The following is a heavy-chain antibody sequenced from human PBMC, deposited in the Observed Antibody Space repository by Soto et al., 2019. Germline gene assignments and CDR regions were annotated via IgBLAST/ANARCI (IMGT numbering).Heavy chain of an antibody. J-gene: IGHJ5*02. CDR1: GYTFTSYD. CDR3: AKDRDFWSGYKDWFDP. V-gene: IGHV1-8*01. CDR2: MNPNSGNT. D-gene: IGHD3-3*01. Sequence: GASVKVSCKASGYTFTSYDINWVRQATGQGLEWMGWMNPNSGNTGYAQKFQGRVTMTRNTSISTAYMELSSLRSEDTAVYYCAKDRDFWSGYKDWFDPWGQGTLVTVSS.